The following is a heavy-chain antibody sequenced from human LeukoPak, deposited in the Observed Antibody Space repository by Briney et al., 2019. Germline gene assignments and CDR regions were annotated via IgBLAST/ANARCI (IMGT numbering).Heavy chain of an antibody. CDR1: GYTFTSYY. CDR2: INPSGGST. V-gene: IGHV1-46*01. J-gene: IGHJ3*02. Sequence: ASVKVSCEASGYTFTSYYMHWVRQAPGQGLEWMGIINPSGGSTSYAQKFQGRVTMTRDTSTSTVYMELSSLRSEDTAVYYCASGEYCSSTSCSPRIDAFDIWGQGTMVTVSS. CDR3: ASGEYCSSTSCSPRIDAFDI. D-gene: IGHD2-2*01.